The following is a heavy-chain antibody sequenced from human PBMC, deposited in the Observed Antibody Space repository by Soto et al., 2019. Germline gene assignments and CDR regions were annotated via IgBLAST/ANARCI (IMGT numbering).Heavy chain of an antibody. J-gene: IGHJ6*02. V-gene: IGHV3-30*03. CDR3: ARDPCSGGSCYYGMDV. Sequence: GSLRLSCAASGFNFNNYAMHWVRQAPGKGLEWVAVVTFDGSRTYYADSVKGRFTISRDSSNNTVSLQMSSLRSEDTAVYYCARDPCSGGSCYYGMDVWGQGTTVTVSS. CDR2: VTFDGSRT. CDR1: GFNFNNYA. D-gene: IGHD2-15*01.